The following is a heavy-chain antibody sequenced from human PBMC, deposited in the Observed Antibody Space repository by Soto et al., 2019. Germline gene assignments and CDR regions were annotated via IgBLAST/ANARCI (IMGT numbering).Heavy chain of an antibody. D-gene: IGHD4-4*01. CDR1: GFTFSSYA. Sequence: PGGSLRVCWAAAGFTFSSYAVSWVLQAPGKGLEWVSAISGSGGSTYYADSVKGRFTISRDNSKNTLYLQMNSLRAEDTAVYYCAKEGYSNPRYMDVWGKGTTVTVSS. J-gene: IGHJ6*03. CDR2: ISGSGGST. V-gene: IGHV3-23*01. CDR3: AKEGYSNPRYMDV.